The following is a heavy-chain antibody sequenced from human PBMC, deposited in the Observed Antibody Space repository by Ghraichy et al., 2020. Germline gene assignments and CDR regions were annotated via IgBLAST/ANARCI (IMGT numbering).Heavy chain of an antibody. V-gene: IGHV3-21*01. CDR2: ISSSSSYI. CDR3: ARDLYAGSYFLQEYYFDY. D-gene: IGHD1-26*01. Sequence: GGSLRLSCAASGFTFSSYSMNWVRQAPGKGLEWVSSISSSSSYIYYADSVKGRFTISRDNAKNSLYLQMNSLRAEDTAVYYCARDLYAGSYFLQEYYFDYWGQGTLVTVSS. CDR1: GFTFSSYS. J-gene: IGHJ4*02.